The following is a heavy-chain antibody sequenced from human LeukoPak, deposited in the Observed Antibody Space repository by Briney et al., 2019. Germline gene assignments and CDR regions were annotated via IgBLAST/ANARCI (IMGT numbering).Heavy chain of an antibody. V-gene: IGHV1-69*06. CDR3: ARGYSYGYGVDP. D-gene: IGHD5-18*01. Sequence: SAKVSCKASGGTFSSYAISWVRQAPGQGLEWMGGIIPIFGTANYAQKFQGRVTITADKSTSTAYMELSSLRSEDTAVYYCARGYSYGYGVDPWGQGTLVTVSS. CDR2: IIPIFGTA. CDR1: GGTFSSYA. J-gene: IGHJ5*02.